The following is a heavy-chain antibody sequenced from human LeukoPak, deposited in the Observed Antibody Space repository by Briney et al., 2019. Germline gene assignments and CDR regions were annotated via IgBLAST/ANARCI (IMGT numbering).Heavy chain of an antibody. CDR3: ARAPSTVRSWYYFDY. Sequence: PGRSLILACAASGFTFTTYGLHWVRQAPGKGLEWVSVTYSGGYTNYADSVMGRFTISRDNSKNTLYLQMSGLRAEDTAVYYCARAPSTVRSWYYFDYWGQGTLVTVSS. V-gene: IGHV3-66*01. D-gene: IGHD6-13*01. CDR1: GFTFTTYG. J-gene: IGHJ4*02. CDR2: TYSGGYT.